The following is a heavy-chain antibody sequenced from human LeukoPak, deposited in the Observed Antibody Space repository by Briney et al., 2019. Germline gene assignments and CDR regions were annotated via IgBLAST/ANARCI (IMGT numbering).Heavy chain of an antibody. V-gene: IGHV1-46*01. CDR2: INPSGGST. CDR1: GYTFTSYY. D-gene: IGHD6-13*01. J-gene: IGHJ4*02. Sequence: GASVKVSCKASGYTFTSYYMHWVRQAPGQGLEWMGIINPSGGSTSYAQKFQGRVTMTRDMSTSTVYMELSSLRSEDTAVYYCAREPAAAGTGFRGPSYDYWGQGTLVTVSS. CDR3: AREPAAAGTGFRGPSYDY.